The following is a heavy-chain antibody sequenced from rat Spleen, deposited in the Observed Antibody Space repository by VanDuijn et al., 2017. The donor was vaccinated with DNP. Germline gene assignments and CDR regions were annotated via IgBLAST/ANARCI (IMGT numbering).Heavy chain of an antibody. CDR1: GFIFSTNW. CDR3: VSGGPGINQGNWFAY. Sequence: EVQLVESGGGLVQPGRSMKLSCAASGFIFSTNWLNWIRQAPDKGLEWVASITPDGSITYYPDRVKGRFMISKDDVKNTGYLQMNNLRSEDTAMYYCVSGGPGINQGNWFAYWGQGTLVTVSS. D-gene: IGHD1-4*01. J-gene: IGHJ3*01. CDR2: ITPDGSIT. V-gene: IGHV5-35*01.